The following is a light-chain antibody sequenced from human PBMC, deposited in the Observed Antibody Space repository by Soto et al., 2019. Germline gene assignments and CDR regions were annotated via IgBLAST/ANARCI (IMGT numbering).Light chain of an antibody. CDR2: DVT. CDR1: SSDVGGYSH. V-gene: IGLV2-14*01. J-gene: IGLJ1*01. Sequence: ALNQSASLFGAPGQSISTSFTGPSSDVGGYSHVSWFQHHPGKAPKLLRYDVTERPSGLSNRFSGSKSGNTASLTISGLQAADEADYYCASYRNCIVWVFGSGSKVTGL. CDR3: ASYRNCIVWV.